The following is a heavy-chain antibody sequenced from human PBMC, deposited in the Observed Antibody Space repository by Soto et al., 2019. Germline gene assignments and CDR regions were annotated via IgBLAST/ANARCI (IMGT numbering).Heavy chain of an antibody. D-gene: IGHD2-15*01. Sequence: EVQLVESGGGLVEPGGSLRLSCAASGFTFSSYYMNWVRQAPGKGLEWVSYISSSSSTIYYADSVKGRFTVSRDNAKNSLYLQMNSLRAEDTAVYYCASGAANNYYYYYGMDVWGQGTTVTVSS. CDR3: ASGAANNYYYYYGMDV. CDR2: ISSSSSTI. J-gene: IGHJ6*02. V-gene: IGHV3-48*01. CDR1: GFTFSSYY.